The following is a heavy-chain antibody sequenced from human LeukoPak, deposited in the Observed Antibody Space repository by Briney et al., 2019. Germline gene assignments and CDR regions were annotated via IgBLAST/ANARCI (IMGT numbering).Heavy chain of an antibody. V-gene: IGHV3-23*01. CDR3: AKVGVGWVAFEY. CDR1: GFTFSNFA. J-gene: IGHJ4*02. CDR2: ISDSGGGT. D-gene: IGHD3-16*01. Sequence: GGSLRLSCAASGFTFSNFAMSWVRQAPGKGLQWVSAISDSGGGTFYADSVKGRVTISRDNSKNTLYLQMNSLRAEDTAVYYCAKVGVGWVAFEYWGQGTLVTVSS.